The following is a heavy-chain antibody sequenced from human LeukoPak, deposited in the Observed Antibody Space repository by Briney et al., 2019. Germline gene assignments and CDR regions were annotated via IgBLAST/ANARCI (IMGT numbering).Heavy chain of an antibody. CDR2: ISYDGSHK. CDR1: GFIFSSYA. Sequence: GGSLRLSCAASGFIFSSYAMHWVRQAPGKGLEWVAVISYDGSHKYYADSVKGRFTISRDNSKNTLYLQMNSLRAEDTAVYYCARRAGAYSHPYDYWGQGTLVTVSS. CDR3: ARRAGAYSHPYDY. D-gene: IGHD4/OR15-4a*01. V-gene: IGHV3-30*14. J-gene: IGHJ4*02.